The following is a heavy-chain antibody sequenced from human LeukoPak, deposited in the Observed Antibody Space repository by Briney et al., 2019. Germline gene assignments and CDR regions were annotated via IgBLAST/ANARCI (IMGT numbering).Heavy chain of an antibody. Sequence: PSETLSLTCTVSGGSISSGSYYWSWIRQPAGKGLEWIGRIYTSGSTNYNPSLKSRVTISVDTSKNQFSLKLSSVTAADTAVYYCAREETYYDFWSGYPGDYYYYMDVWGEGTTVTVSS. CDR3: AREETYYDFWSGYPGDYYYYMDV. D-gene: IGHD3-3*01. CDR1: GGSISSGSYY. J-gene: IGHJ6*03. CDR2: IYTSGST. V-gene: IGHV4-61*02.